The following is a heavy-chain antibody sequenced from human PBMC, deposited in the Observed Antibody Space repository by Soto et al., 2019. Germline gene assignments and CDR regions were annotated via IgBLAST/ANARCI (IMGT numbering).Heavy chain of an antibody. V-gene: IGHV4-59*08. CDR2: IYYSGST. CDR1: GGSISSYY. D-gene: IGHD4-17*01. J-gene: IGHJ4*02. CDR3: ARRYGATLDY. Sequence: SETLSLTCTVSGGSISSYYWSWIRQPPGKGLEWIGYIYYSGSTNYNPSLKSRVTISVDTSKNQFSLKLSSVTAADTAVYYCARRYGATLDYLGQGTLVPV.